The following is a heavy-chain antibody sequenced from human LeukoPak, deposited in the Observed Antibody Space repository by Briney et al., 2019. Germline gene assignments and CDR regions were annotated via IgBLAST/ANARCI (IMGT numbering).Heavy chain of an antibody. Sequence: GGSLRLSCAASGLTFSSYEVDWVRQAPGKGLEWVSYISSSGSTIYYADSVKGRFTISRDNAKNSLYLQMNSLRAEDTAVYYCAREGYSDAFDIWGQGTMVTVSS. V-gene: IGHV3-48*03. D-gene: IGHD5-18*01. CDR2: ISSSGSTI. CDR1: GLTFSSYE. CDR3: AREGYSDAFDI. J-gene: IGHJ3*02.